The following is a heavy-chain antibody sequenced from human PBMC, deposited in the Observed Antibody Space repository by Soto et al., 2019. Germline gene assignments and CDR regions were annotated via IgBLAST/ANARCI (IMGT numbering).Heavy chain of an antibody. V-gene: IGHV4-39*01. J-gene: IGHJ4*02. CDR1: GGSISSSSYY. CDR3: ARPKGEGAAMVTVFDY. CDR2: IYYSGST. D-gene: IGHD5-18*01. Sequence: QLQLQESGPGLVKPSETLSLTCTVSGGSISSSSYYWGWIRQPPGKGLEWIGSIYYSGSTYYNPSLKSRVTISVDTSKNQFSLKLSSVTAADTAVYYCARPKGEGAAMVTVFDYWGQGTLVTVSS.